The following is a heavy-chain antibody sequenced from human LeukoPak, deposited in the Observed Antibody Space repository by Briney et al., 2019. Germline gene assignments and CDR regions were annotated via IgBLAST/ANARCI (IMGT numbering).Heavy chain of an antibody. V-gene: IGHV3-23*01. Sequence: PGGSLRLSCAASGFTFSSYGMSWVRQAPGKGLEWVSAISGSGGSTYYADSVKGRFTISRDNSKNTLYLQMNSLRAEDTALYYCAKDLLTGRGYSSSWYVDWGQGTLVTVSS. CDR2: ISGSGGST. CDR1: GFTFSSYG. J-gene: IGHJ4*02. D-gene: IGHD6-13*01. CDR3: AKDLLTGRGYSSSWYVD.